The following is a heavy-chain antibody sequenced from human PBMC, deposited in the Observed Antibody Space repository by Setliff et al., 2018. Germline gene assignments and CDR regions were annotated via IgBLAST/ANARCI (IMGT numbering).Heavy chain of an antibody. Sequence: SETLSLTCTVSGGSVGSDFSYWTWIRQHAGKGPEWIGQIYTTWSTNYNPSLRSRATISLDASKNQFSLSLTSVTAADTAVYYCARVTGFFYVDAWGKGTTVTVSS. J-gene: IGHJ6*03. V-gene: IGHV4-61*09. CDR1: GGSVGSDFSY. CDR3: ARVTGFFYVDA. CDR2: IYTTWST.